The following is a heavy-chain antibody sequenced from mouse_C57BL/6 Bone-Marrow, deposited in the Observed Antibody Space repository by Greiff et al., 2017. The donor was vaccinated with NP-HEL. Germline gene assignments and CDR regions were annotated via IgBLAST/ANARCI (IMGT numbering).Heavy chain of an antibody. J-gene: IGHJ4*01. CDR3: ARLYYYGSSPYYYAMDY. CDR2: IFPGSGST. V-gene: IGHV1-75*01. D-gene: IGHD1-1*01. CDR1: GYTFTDYY. Sequence: VQLQQSGPELVKPGASVKISCKASGYTFTDYYINWVKQRPGQGLEWIGWIFPGSGSTYYNEKFKGKATLTVDKSSSTAYMLLSSLTSEDSAVYFCARLYYYGSSPYYYAMDYWGQGTSVTVSS.